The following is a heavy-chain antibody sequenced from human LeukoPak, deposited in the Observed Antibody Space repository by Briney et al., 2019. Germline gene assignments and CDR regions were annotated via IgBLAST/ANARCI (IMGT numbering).Heavy chain of an antibody. J-gene: IGHJ3*02. V-gene: IGHV4-59*01. CDR3: ARGIFGMVINGFGI. Sequence: SETLSLTCTVSGGSISSYYWSWIRQPPGKGLEWIGYINYSETTNYNPSLKRRVTISVDTSRNQFSLRLSSVTAADTAVYYCARGIFGMVINGFGIWGQGTMVTVSS. CDR2: INYSETT. CDR1: GGSISSYY. D-gene: IGHD3-3*01.